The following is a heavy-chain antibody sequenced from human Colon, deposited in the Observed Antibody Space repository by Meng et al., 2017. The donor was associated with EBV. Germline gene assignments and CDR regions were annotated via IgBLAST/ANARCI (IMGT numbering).Heavy chain of an antibody. CDR2: IYYSGST. CDR3: ARDRGGLGAFDY. J-gene: IGHJ4*02. Sequence: QVGRPEPGPGLVKPLQTLSLTCTGSGGSISSGDYYWSWIRQPPGKGLEWIGYIYYSGSTYYNPSLKSRVTISVDTSKNQFSLKLSSVTAADTAVYYCARDRGGLGAFDYWGQGTLVTVSS. CDR1: GGSISSGDYY. V-gene: IGHV4-30-4*01. D-gene: IGHD5-12*01.